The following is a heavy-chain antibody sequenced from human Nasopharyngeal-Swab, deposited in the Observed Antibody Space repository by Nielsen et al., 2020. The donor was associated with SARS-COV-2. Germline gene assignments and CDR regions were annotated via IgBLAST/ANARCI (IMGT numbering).Heavy chain of an antibody. CDR2: MNPNSGNA. Sequence: ASVKVSCKASGYTFTSYDINWVRQATGQGLEWMGWMNPNSGNAGYAQKFQGRVTMTRNTSISTAYTELSSLRSEDTAVYYCATYPLRSGYYTGREFDYWGQGTLVTVSS. D-gene: IGHD3-3*01. V-gene: IGHV1-8*01. J-gene: IGHJ4*02. CDR3: ATYPLRSGYYTGREFDY. CDR1: GYTFTSYD.